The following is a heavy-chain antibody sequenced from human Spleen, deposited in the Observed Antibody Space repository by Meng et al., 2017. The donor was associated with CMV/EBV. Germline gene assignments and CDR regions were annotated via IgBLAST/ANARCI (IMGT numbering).Heavy chain of an antibody. CDR1: GFTFSHHA. D-gene: IGHD2-21*01. V-gene: IGHV3-30*04. Sequence: ASGFTFSHHAMHWFRQAPGKGLEWVAVISYDATKIYYADSVKGRFIISRDNSEKTLYLQMNSLRAEDAGVYYCARDQVMFTYYFDLWGQGTLVTVSS. CDR3: ARDQVMFTYYFDL. CDR2: ISYDATKI. J-gene: IGHJ4*02.